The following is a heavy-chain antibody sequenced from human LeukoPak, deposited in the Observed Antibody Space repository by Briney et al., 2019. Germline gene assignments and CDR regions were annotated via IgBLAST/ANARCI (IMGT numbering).Heavy chain of an antibody. CDR2: IYYSGST. Sequence: SETLSLTCTVSGGSISSSSYYWGWIRQPPGKGLEWIGSIYYSGSTYYNPSLQSRVTISVDTSKNQFSLKLTSVTAADTAVYYCARDHFRVGCSTTSCYGVDPWGQGTLVTVSS. V-gene: IGHV4-39*07. CDR3: ARDHFRVGCSTTSCYGVDP. CDR1: GGSISSSSYY. J-gene: IGHJ5*02. D-gene: IGHD2-2*01.